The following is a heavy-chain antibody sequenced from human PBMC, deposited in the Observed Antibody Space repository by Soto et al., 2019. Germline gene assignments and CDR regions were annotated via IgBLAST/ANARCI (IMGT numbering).Heavy chain of an antibody. D-gene: IGHD1-20*01. V-gene: IGHV4-39*01. CDR2: IYYSGNT. Sequence: PSETLSLTCTVSGGSISSSSYYWGWIRQPPGKGLEWIGSIYYSGNTYYNPSLKSRVTISVDTAKNQFSLKLNSVAAAHTAIYYGERQVTGLMGYAYDLWGPGTMVTAS. J-gene: IGHJ3*01. CDR3: ERQVTGLMGYAYDL. CDR1: GGSISSSSYY.